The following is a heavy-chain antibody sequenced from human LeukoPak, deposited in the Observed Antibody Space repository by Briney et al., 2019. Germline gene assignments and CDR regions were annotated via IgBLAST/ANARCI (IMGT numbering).Heavy chain of an antibody. D-gene: IGHD1-26*01. CDR1: GFTFNNYA. V-gene: IGHV3-23*01. J-gene: IGHJ4*02. CDR3: ASRQWDLLDY. CDR2: ISGSGRDT. Sequence: GGSLRLSCATSGFTFNNYAMSWVRQAPGKGLEWVSAISGSGRDTYYADSVKGRFTISRDNSKNTLFLQMNNLRVEDTAVYYCASRQWDLLDYWGQGTLVTVS.